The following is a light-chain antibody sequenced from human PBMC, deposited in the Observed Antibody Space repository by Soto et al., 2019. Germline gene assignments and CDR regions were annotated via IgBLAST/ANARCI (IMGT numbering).Light chain of an antibody. V-gene: IGLV2-14*01. CDR3: SSYTSGSTLVV. Sequence: QSALTQPASVSGSPGQSITISCTGTSSDVGGYNCVSWYQQHPGKAPKLMIYEVSNRPSEVSNRFSGSKSGNTASLTISGLQAEDEGNYYCSSYTSGSTLVVFGGGTQLTVL. J-gene: IGLJ2*01. CDR2: EVS. CDR1: SSDVGGYNC.